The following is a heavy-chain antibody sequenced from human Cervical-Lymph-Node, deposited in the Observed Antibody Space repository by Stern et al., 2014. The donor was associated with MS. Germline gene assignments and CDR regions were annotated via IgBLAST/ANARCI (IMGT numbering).Heavy chain of an antibody. Sequence: VQLVQSGAEVQKPGSSVKVSCKASGGTFSSYAISWVRQAPGPGLEWMGRISPSVGVTNSAQKFQGRVTITADKSTSTAYMELSGLRSDDTAVYYCARAGTRDGYNWGNYWGQGTLVIVSS. V-gene: IGHV1-69*04. CDR2: ISPSVGVT. D-gene: IGHD5-24*01. CDR3: ARAGTRDGYNWGNY. CDR1: GGTFSSYA. J-gene: IGHJ4*02.